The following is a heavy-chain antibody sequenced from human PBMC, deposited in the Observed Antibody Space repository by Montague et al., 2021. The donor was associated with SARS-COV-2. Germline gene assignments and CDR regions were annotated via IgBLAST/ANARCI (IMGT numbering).Heavy chain of an antibody. J-gene: IGHJ2*01. V-gene: IGHV4-59*01. Sequence: SETLSLTCTVSGGSISGYYWSWIRQPPGKGPVWIGNIYDPGNTNYNPSLKSRVTIPEDTSKYQFSLRLTSATAADTAVYYCARDFRLQLWQTNYYFGHWGRGTLVSVSS. CDR2: IYDPGNT. D-gene: IGHD5-18*01. CDR3: ARDFRLQLWQTNYYFGH. CDR1: GGSISGYY.